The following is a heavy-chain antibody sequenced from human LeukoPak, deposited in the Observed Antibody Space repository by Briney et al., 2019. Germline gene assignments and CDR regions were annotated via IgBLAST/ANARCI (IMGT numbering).Heavy chain of an antibody. V-gene: IGHV3-30*04. J-gene: IGHJ5*02. CDR1: GFTFSSYA. CDR3: ARVWGGAITHHNNWFDP. D-gene: IGHD4/OR15-4a*01. CDR2: ISYDGSNK. Sequence: PGRSLRLSCAASGFTFSSYAMHWVRQAPGKGLEWVAVISYDGSNKYYADSVKGRFTISRDNSKNTLYLQMNSLRAEDTAVYYCARVWGGAITHHNNWFDPWGQGTLATVSS.